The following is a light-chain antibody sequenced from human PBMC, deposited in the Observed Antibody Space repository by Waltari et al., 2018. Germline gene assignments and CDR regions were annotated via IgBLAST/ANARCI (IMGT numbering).Light chain of an antibody. V-gene: IGKV3-20*01. Sequence: EIVLTQSPGTLSLSPGARATLACRASQSVGKNYLAWFQQKPGQAPRLLIHGASNGAPGIPDRFSGSGSGTDFTLTISRLEPEDFAVYYCHQYASSPLTFGGGTAVEIK. CDR1: QSVGKNY. CDR3: HQYASSPLT. J-gene: IGKJ4*01. CDR2: GAS.